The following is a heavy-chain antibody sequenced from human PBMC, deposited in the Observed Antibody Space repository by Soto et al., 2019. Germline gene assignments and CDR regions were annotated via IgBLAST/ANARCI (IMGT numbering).Heavy chain of an antibody. Sequence: PGGSLRLSCAASGFTFSSYWMSWVRQAPGKGLEWVANIKQDGSEKYYVDSVKGRFTISRDNAKNSLYLQMNSRRAEDTAVYYCAGAAYYDCWSGYSNYYGMDVWGEGTTVNVSS. CDR1: GFTFSSYW. V-gene: IGHV3-7*01. J-gene: IGHJ6*04. CDR3: AGAAYYDCWSGYSNYYGMDV. CDR2: IKQDGSEK. D-gene: IGHD3-3*01.